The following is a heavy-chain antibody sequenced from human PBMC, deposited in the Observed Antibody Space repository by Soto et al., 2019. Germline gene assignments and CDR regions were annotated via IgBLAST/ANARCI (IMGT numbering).Heavy chain of an antibody. CDR2: IYYSGST. Sequence: QVQLQESGPGLVKPSETLSLTCTVSGGSISSYYWSWIRQPPGKGLEWIGYIYYSGSTNYNPSLKSRVTISVDTSKNQCSLKLSSVTAADTAVYYCAGVVQLWPTTYDFDYWGQGTLVTVSS. CDR1: GGSISSYY. V-gene: IGHV4-59*01. CDR3: AGVVQLWPTTYDFDY. D-gene: IGHD5-18*01. J-gene: IGHJ4*02.